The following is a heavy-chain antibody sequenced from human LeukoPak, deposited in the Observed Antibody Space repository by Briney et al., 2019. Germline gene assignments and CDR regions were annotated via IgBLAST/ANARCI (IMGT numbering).Heavy chain of an antibody. CDR2: INWNGANT. CDR1: GFTFEDYG. J-gene: IGHJ4*02. D-gene: IGHD3-9*01. CDR3: ARGFDGNFDY. V-gene: IGHV3-20*04. Sequence: GGSLRLSCAASGFTFEDYGMSWVRQAAGKGLEWVSGINWNGANTDYADSVKGRFTISRDNAKNSLYLQMNSLRAEDTALYYCARGFDGNFDYWGQGTLVTVSP.